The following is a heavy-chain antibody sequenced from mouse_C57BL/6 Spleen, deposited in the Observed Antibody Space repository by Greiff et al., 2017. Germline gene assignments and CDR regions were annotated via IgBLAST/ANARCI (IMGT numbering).Heavy chain of an antibody. CDR3: AREVPYAVDY. V-gene: IGHV3-6*01. CDR2: ISYDGSN. D-gene: IGHD2-14*01. J-gene: IGHJ4*01. CDR1: GYSITSGYY. Sequence: EVKLVESGPGLVKPSQSLSLTCSVTGYSITSGYYWNWIRQFPGNKLEWMGYISYDGSNNYNPSLKNRISITRDTSKNQFFLKLNSVTTEDTATYCCAREVPYAVDYWGQGTSVTVSA.